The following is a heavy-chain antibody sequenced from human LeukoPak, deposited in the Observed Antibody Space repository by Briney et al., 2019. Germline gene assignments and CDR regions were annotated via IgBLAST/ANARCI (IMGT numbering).Heavy chain of an antibody. CDR3: ARNYCRGGSCYSEYFQH. Sequence: SETLSLTCTVSGGSISSYYWSWIRHPPGKGLEWNGYIYYRGRTNYNPALKCRVTVSVDTSKNQFSLKLSSVTAADTAVYYCARNYCRGGSCYSEYFQHWGQGTLVTVSS. CDR2: IYYRGRT. V-gene: IGHV4-59*01. D-gene: IGHD2-15*01. J-gene: IGHJ1*01. CDR1: GGSISSYY.